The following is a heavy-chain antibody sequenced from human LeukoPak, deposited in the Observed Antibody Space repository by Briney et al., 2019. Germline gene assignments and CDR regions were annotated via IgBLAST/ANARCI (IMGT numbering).Heavy chain of an antibody. CDR2: ITPIIDTT. Sequence: SVKVSCKASGGTLNTHIFTWVRQAPGQGLEWMGRITPIIDTTKYAQKFQGRMTITADKSTSTVYMELSSLRSDDTAVYYCARVNLRGSQYNWFDPRGQGTLVTVSS. CDR3: ARVNLRGSQYNWFDP. J-gene: IGHJ5*02. CDR1: GGTLNTHI. V-gene: IGHV1-69*08. D-gene: IGHD1-26*01.